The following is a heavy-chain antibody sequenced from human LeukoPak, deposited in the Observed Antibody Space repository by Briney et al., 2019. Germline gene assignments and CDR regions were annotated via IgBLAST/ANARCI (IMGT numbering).Heavy chain of an antibody. CDR3: AREVATIHYYGMEV. Sequence: EASVKVSCKASGGTFSSYAISWVRQAPGQGLEWMGRIIPILGIANYAQKFQDRVTITADKSTSTAYMELSSLRSEDTAVYYCAREVATIHYYGMEVWGQGTTVTVSS. CDR2: IIPILGIA. D-gene: IGHD5-12*01. CDR1: GGTFSSYA. J-gene: IGHJ6*02. V-gene: IGHV1-69*04.